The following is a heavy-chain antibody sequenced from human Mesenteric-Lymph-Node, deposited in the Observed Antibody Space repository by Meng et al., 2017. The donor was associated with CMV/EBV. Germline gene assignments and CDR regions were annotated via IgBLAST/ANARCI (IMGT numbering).Heavy chain of an antibody. CDR2: IYSGDRT. D-gene: IGHD3-3*01. CDR3: ASGGYYDLWSGYQMPHY. V-gene: IGHV3-53*01. Sequence: GGSLRLSCVVSGLSVSTDYITWVRQAPGKGLEWVSVIYSGDRTYYGDSVKGRFTISRDNSKNTLSLQMNSLRADDTAVYYCASGGYYDLWSGYQMPHYWGQGTLVTVSS. J-gene: IGHJ4*02. CDR1: GLSVSTDY.